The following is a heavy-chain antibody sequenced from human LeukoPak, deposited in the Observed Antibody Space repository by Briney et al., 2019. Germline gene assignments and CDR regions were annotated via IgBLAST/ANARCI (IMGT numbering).Heavy chain of an antibody. V-gene: IGHV3-49*04. Sequence: GGSLRLSCTASGFTFGDYAMSWVRQAPGKGLEWVGFIRSKAYGGTTEYAASVKGRFTISRADSKSIAYLQMNSLKTEDTAVYYCTRDATYYYDSSGYTAGYWGQGTLVTVSS. D-gene: IGHD3-22*01. CDR1: GFTFGDYA. J-gene: IGHJ4*02. CDR2: IRSKAYGGTT. CDR3: TRDATYYYDSSGYTAGY.